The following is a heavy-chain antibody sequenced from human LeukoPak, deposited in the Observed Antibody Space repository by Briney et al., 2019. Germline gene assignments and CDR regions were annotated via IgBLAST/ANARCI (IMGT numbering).Heavy chain of an antibody. CDR3: ARDPILWFGELFLDY. D-gene: IGHD3-10*01. CDR2: INTNTGNP. Sequence: ASVKVSCKASGYIFTSYAMNWVRQAPGQGLEWMGWINTNTGNPTYAQDFTGRFVFSLDTSVSMAYLQISSLKAEDTAVYYCARDPILWFGELFLDYWGQGTLVTVSS. J-gene: IGHJ4*02. V-gene: IGHV7-4-1*04. CDR1: GYIFTSYA.